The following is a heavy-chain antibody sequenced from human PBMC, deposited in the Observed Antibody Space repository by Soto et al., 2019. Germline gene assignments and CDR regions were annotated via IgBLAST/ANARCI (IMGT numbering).Heavy chain of an antibody. CDR1: PGSGSSGSYY. CDR2: LYYSGST. D-gene: IGHD3-22*01. CDR3: ARPTYYYDSSGYLGYYYGMDV. V-gene: IGHV4-61*01. Sequence: SETLSLTCTLAPGSGSSGSYYWSWIRQPPGTGREWIGYLYYSGSTNSNPSLKSRVTISVYTSKNQFSLKLSSVTAADPAVYYCARPTYYYDSSGYLGYYYGMDVWGQGTTVTVSS. J-gene: IGHJ6*02.